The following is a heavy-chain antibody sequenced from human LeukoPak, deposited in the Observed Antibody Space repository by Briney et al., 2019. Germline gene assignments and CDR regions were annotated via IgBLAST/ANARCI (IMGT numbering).Heavy chain of an antibody. Sequence: SETLSLTCTVSGGSISSSSYYWGWIRQPPGKGLEWIESIYYSGSTYYNPSLKSRVTISVDTSKTQFSLKLSSVTAADTAVYYCASDRLVILRTNYYYYGMDVWGQGTTVTVSS. J-gene: IGHJ6*02. V-gene: IGHV4-39*01. D-gene: IGHD3-9*01. CDR2: IYYSGST. CDR3: ASDRLVILRTNYYYYGMDV. CDR1: GGSISSSSYY.